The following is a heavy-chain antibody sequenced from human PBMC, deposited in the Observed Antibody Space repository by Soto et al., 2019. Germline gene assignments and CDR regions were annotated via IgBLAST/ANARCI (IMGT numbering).Heavy chain of an antibody. CDR2: IYYSGST. J-gene: IGHJ4*02. Sequence: SETLSLTCTVSGGSISSGGYYWSCIRQHPGKGLEWIGYIYYSGSTYYNPSLKSRVTISVDTSKNQFSLKLSSVTAADTAVYYCARATYYDFWSGYYRAYYFDYWGQGTLVTVSS. V-gene: IGHV4-31*03. CDR3: ARATYYDFWSGYYRAYYFDY. CDR1: GGSISSGGYY. D-gene: IGHD3-3*01.